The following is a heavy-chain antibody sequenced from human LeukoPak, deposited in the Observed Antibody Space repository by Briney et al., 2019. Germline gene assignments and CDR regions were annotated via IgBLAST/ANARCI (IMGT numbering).Heavy chain of an antibody. CDR1: GGSISSYY. Sequence: SETLSLTCTVSGGSISSYYWSWIRQPAGKGLEWIGRIYTSGSTSYNPSLKSRVTMSVDTSKNQFSLKLSSVTAADTAVYYCARALGYCSGGSCYSVSWFDLWGQGTLVTVSS. D-gene: IGHD2-15*01. CDR3: ARALGYCSGGSCYSVSWFDL. CDR2: IYTSGST. J-gene: IGHJ5*02. V-gene: IGHV4-4*07.